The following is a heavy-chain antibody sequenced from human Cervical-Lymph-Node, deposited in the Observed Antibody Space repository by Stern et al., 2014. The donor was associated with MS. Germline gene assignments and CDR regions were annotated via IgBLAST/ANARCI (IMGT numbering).Heavy chain of an antibody. CDR2: INPVHGGK. CDR1: GYTFTDYY. V-gene: IGHV1-2*02. D-gene: IGHD4-17*01. J-gene: IGHJ6*02. CDR3: ARTKTVTTYYGMDV. Sequence: MQLVESGAEVKKPGASVKVSCKASGYTFTDYYLHWVRQAPGQGLEWMGGINPVHGGKNSAQKFQGRVTMTRDTAISTAYMELSRLTSDDTAVYYCARTKTVTTYYGMDVWGQGTTVTVSS.